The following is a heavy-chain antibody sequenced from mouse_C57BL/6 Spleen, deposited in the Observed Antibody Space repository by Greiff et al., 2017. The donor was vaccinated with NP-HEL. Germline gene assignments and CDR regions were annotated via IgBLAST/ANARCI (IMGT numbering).Heavy chain of an antibody. D-gene: IGHD1-1*01. CDR1: GYTFTSYT. Sequence: VHLVESGAELARPGASVKMSCKASGYTFTSYTMHWVKQRPGQGLEWIGYINPSSGYTKYNQKFKDKATLTADKSSSTAYMQLSSLTSEDSAVYYCARSGNYGSSYVYAMDYWGQGTSVTVSS. J-gene: IGHJ4*01. V-gene: IGHV1-4*01. CDR3: ARSGNYGSSYVYAMDY. CDR2: INPSSGYT.